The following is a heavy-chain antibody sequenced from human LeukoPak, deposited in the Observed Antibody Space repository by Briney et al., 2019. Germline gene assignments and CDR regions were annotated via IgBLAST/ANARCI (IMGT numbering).Heavy chain of an antibody. CDR3: AREVDTSGGY. J-gene: IGHJ4*02. CDR1: GASFSVYY. V-gene: IGHV4-34*12. Sequence: SETLSLTCAVYGASFSVYYWSWLRQPPGKGLEWIGDIFHNGNTNYNPSLGSRVTISVDTSKNQFSLKLSSVTAADTAVYYCAREVDTSGGYWGQGNLVIVSS. CDR2: IFHNGNT. D-gene: IGHD3-16*01.